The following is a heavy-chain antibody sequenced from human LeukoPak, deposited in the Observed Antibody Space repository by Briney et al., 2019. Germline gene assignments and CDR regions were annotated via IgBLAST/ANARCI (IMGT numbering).Heavy chain of an antibody. J-gene: IGHJ3*02. CDR2: ISWDGGST. CDR3: ARHLSGHDI. CDR1: GFTFDDYT. V-gene: IGHV3-43*01. D-gene: IGHD1-1*01. Sequence: GGSLRLSCAASGFTFDDYTMHWVRQAPGKGLEWVSLISWDGGSTYYADSVKSRFTISRDNSKNTLYLQMNSLRAEDTAVYYCARHLSGHDIWGQGTMVTVSS.